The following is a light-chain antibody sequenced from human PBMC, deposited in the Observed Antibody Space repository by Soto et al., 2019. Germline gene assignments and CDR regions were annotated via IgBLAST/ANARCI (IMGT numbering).Light chain of an antibody. CDR2: GAS. CDR3: QQYGSSPPVYT. V-gene: IGKV3-20*01. CDR1: QRVSSSY. Sequence: EIVLTQSPGTLSLSPGERATLSCRASQRVSSSYLAWYQQKPGQAPRLLIYGASSRATGILDRFSGSGSGTDFTLTISRLEPEDFAVYYCQQYGSSPPVYTFGQGTTLEIK. J-gene: IGKJ2*01.